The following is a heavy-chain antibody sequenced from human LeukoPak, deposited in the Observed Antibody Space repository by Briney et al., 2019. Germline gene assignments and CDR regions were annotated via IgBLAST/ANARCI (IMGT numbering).Heavy chain of an antibody. CDR2: IYYSGST. CDR1: GGSISSYY. J-gene: IGHJ6*03. Sequence: SETLSLTCTVSGGSISSYYWSWIRQPPGKGLEWLGYIYYSGSTNYNPSLKSRVTISVDTSKNQFSLKLSSVTAADTAVYYCARVHPVGYYYYYYIDVWGKGTTVTVSS. CDR3: ARVHPVGYYYYYYIDV. V-gene: IGHV4-59*01. D-gene: IGHD1-26*01.